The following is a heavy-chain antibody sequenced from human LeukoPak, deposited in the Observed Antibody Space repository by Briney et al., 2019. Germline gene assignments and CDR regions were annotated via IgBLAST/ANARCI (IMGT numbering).Heavy chain of an antibody. CDR2: ISSSSSYI. V-gene: IGHV3-21*04. Sequence: KAGGSLRLSCAASGFTFSSYSMNWVRQAPGKGLEWVSSISSSSSYIYYADSVKGRFTISRDNSKNTLYLQMNSLRAEDTAVYYCAKGDMIVVVNDYWGQGTLVTVSS. CDR3: AKGDMIVVVNDY. D-gene: IGHD3-22*01. CDR1: GFTFSSYS. J-gene: IGHJ4*02.